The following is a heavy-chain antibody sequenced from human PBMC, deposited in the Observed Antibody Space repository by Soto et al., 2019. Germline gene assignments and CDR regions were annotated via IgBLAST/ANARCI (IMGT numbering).Heavy chain of an antibody. V-gene: IGHV4-30-2*01. J-gene: IGHJ4*02. CDR2: IYYGGST. CDR3: ARYSFGFAY. CDR1: GGSISSGGFS. D-gene: IGHD5-18*01. Sequence: SETLSLTCSVSGGSISSGGFSWSWIRQPPGKGLEWIGYIYYGGSTYYNPSLKSRVTMSVDRSKNQFSLELGSVTAADTAVYYCARYSFGFAYWGRGTLVTVSS.